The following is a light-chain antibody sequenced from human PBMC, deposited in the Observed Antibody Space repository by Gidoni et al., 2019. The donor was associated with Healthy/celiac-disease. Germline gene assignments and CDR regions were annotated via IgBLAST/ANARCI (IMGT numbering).Light chain of an antibody. V-gene: IGKV1-5*03. J-gene: IGKJ2*01. Sequence: SQSISSWLAWYQQKPGKAPKLLIYKASSLESGVPSRFSGSGSGTEFTITISSLQPDDFATYYCQQYNSYSYTFGQGTKLEIK. CDR2: KAS. CDR3: QQYNSYSYT. CDR1: QSISSW.